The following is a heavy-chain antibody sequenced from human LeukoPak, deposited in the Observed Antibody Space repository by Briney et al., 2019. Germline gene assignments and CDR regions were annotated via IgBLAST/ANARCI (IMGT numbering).Heavy chain of an antibody. J-gene: IGHJ5*02. V-gene: IGHV1-69*13. CDR3: ARERSGCWNGGFGP. CDR1: GATFTSYA. D-gene: IGHD3-3*01. CDR2: IITIISTA. Sequence: GASVKVCCKASGATFTSYAISWVRQAPGQGLEWMGGIITIISTANYAQKFQGRVTINADESTSTAYMELSSVRSEDTAVYYCARERSGCWNGGFGPWGQGTLVTVSS.